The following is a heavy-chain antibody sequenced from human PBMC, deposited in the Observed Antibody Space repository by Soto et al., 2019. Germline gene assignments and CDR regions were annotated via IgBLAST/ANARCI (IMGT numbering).Heavy chain of an antibody. J-gene: IGHJ6*03. D-gene: IGHD3-10*01. Sequence: QVQLQQWGAGLLKPSGTLSLTCAVYGGSFSGYQWTWIRQTPGKGLEWIGEINDSGSINYNPSLKGRGTIVASTPKKQISLRLSSVTAADTAMYYCARGIILWFGELSRRGGYYYYMDVWGKGTTVIVSS. V-gene: IGHV4-34*01. CDR2: INDSGSI. CDR3: ARGIILWFGELSRRGGYYYYMDV. CDR1: GGSFSGYQ.